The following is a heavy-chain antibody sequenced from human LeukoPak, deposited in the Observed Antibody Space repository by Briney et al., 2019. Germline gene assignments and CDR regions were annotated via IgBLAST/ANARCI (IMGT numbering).Heavy chain of an antibody. CDR2: ISSSGSTI. CDR1: GFTFSSYE. CDR3: ARDSVAAAIDY. D-gene: IGHD6-13*01. Sequence: GGSLRLSCAASGFTFSSYEMNWVRQAPGKGLEWVSYISSSGSTIYYADSVKGRSTISRDNAKNSLYLQMNSLRAEDTAVYYCARDSVAAAIDYWGQGTLVTVSS. J-gene: IGHJ4*02. V-gene: IGHV3-48*03.